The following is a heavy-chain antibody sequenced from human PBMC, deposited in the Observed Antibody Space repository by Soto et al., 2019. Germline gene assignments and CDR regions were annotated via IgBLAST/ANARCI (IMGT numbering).Heavy chain of an antibody. CDR3: ARDHPIVVVPAAIHYYGMDV. V-gene: IGHV4-4*08. J-gene: IGHJ6*02. D-gene: IGHD2-2*01. CDR2: IYSSGST. CDR1: GVSISFYY. Sequence: SETLSLTCTVSGVSISFYYWSWIRQPPGKGLEWIAYIYSSGSTNYNPSLKSRVTISVDTSKNQFSLKLSSVTAADTAVYYCARDHPIVVVPAAIHYYGMDVWGQGTTVTVSS.